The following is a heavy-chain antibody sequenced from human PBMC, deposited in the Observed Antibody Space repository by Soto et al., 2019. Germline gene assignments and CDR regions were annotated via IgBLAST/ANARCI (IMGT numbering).Heavy chain of an antibody. CDR2: IYWDDDK. CDR3: AHSYGNRRRTGLDV. J-gene: IGHJ6*02. CDR1: GFSLSTSGVG. Sequence: QITLKESGPPLVKPTQTLTLTCTFSGFSLSTSGVGVGWIRQPPGKALEWLALIYWDDDKRYSPSLESRLTITKDTSKNLVVLTTTNMDPVNTATYYCAHSYGNRRRTGLDVWSQGTTVTVSS. V-gene: IGHV2-5*02. D-gene: IGHD3-10*01.